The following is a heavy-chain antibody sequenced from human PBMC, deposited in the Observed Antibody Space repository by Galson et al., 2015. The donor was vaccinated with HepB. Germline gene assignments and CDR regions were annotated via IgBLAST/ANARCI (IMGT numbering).Heavy chain of an antibody. CDR1: GFSLSTSGVG. J-gene: IGHJ3*02. CDR3: ARMMVVTPPGGHDGFDI. CDR2: IYWDDDK. Sequence: PALVKPTQTLTLTCTFSGFSLSTSGVGVGWIRQPPGKALEWLALIYWDDDKRYSPSLKSRLTITKDTSKNQVVLTMTNMDPVDTATYYCARMMVVTPPGGHDGFDIWGQGTMVTVSP. D-gene: IGHD2-21*02. V-gene: IGHV2-5*02.